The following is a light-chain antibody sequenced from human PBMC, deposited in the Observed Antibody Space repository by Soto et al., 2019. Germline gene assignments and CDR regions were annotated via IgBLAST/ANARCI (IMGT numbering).Light chain of an antibody. CDR1: QSVSSY. J-gene: IGKJ5*01. V-gene: IGKV3-11*01. Sequence: EIVLTQSPAPLSLSPGERATLSCRASQSVSSYLLWYQQKPGQAPRLLIYDASNRATGIPARFSGSGSETDFTLTISSLEPEDFAVYYCQHRMKWPLPFGQGTRLEIK. CDR2: DAS. CDR3: QHRMKWPLP.